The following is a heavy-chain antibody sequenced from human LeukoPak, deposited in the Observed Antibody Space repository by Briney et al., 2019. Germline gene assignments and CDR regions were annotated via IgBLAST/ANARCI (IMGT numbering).Heavy chain of an antibody. CDR1: GGTFSIYA. Sequence: SVNLSCKASGGTFSIYAISWVRQAPGPGLEWMGGIIPIFGTANYAQKFQGRVTITADKSTSTAYMELSSLRSEDTAVYYCARESLVVRGAFDIWGQGTMVTVSS. CDR3: ARESLVVRGAFDI. CDR2: IIPIFGTA. J-gene: IGHJ3*02. V-gene: IGHV1-69*06. D-gene: IGHD2-15*01.